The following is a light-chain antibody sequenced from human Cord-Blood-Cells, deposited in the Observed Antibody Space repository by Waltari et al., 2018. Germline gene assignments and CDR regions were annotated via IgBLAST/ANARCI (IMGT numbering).Light chain of an antibody. J-gene: IGLJ1*01. V-gene: IGLV2-8*01. Sequence: QSALTQPPSASGSPGQSVTISCTGTSSDVGGYNYVSWYQQHPGKAPKVMIDEVNKPPSGVPDRSSGSKSGNTASLTVSGLQAEDEAYYYCSSYGGSNHFVFGTGTKVTVL. CDR1: SSDVGGYNY. CDR2: EVN. CDR3: SSYGGSNHFV.